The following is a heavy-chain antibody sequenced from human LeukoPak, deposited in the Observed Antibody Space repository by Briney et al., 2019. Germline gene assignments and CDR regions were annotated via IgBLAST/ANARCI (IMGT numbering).Heavy chain of an antibody. CDR1: GFTFSDYY. J-gene: IGHJ4*02. CDR3: ARDFEVQLWPPESYYFDY. CDR2: ISSSGSTI. Sequence: PGGSLRLSCAASGFTFSDYYMSWIRQAPGKGLQWVSYISSSGSTIYYADSVKGRFTISRDNAKNSLYLQMNSLRAEDTAVYYCARDFEVQLWPPESYYFDYWGQGTLVTVSS. D-gene: IGHD5-18*01. V-gene: IGHV3-11*01.